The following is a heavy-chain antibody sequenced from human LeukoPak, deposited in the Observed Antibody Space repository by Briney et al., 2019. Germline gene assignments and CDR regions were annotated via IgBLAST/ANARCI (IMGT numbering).Heavy chain of an antibody. Sequence: GGSLRLSCTASGFTFGVYAMSWVRQAPGKGLEWVGFIRSKAYGGTTEYAASVKGRFTISRDDSKSIAYLQMNSLKTEDTAVYYCTSGSYSGFDYWGQGTLVTVSS. D-gene: IGHD1-26*01. CDR1: GFTFGVYA. CDR3: TSGSYSGFDY. V-gene: IGHV3-49*04. J-gene: IGHJ4*02. CDR2: IRSKAYGGTT.